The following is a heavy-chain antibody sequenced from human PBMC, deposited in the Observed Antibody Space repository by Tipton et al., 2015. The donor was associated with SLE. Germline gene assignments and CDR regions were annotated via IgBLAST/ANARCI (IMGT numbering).Heavy chain of an antibody. D-gene: IGHD2-21*01. CDR3: AKADGVVGGQVPYWYFDL. CDR1: GGSINSGSYY. Sequence: TLSLTCTVSGGSINSGSYYWTWIRQPAGKGLEWIGRIYTGGSTKYNPSLESRVSISVDTSKYQFSLRLNSVTAADTAMYYCAKADGVVGGQVPYWYFDLWGRGTLVTVSS. V-gene: IGHV4-61*02. J-gene: IGHJ2*01. CDR2: IYTGGST.